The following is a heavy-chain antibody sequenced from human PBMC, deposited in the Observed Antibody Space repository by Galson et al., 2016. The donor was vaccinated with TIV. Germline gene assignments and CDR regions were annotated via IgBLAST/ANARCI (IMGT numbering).Heavy chain of an antibody. D-gene: IGHD3-16*01. CDR3: AREGSADYDWGRAHFDY. CDR1: GGSITSFY. V-gene: IGHV4-59*01. J-gene: IGHJ4*02. Sequence: TLSLTCSVSGGSITSFYWSWIRQPPGKGLEWIGYIYFDGSTIYNPSLKSRVTVTVDTARNEFSLTLRLVTAADTAVYYCAREGSADYDWGRAHFDYWGQGTLVTVSS. CDR2: IYFDGST.